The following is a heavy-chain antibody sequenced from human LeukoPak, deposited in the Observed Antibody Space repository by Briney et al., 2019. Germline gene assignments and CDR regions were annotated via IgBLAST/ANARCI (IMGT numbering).Heavy chain of an antibody. Sequence: PSETLSLTCTVSGGSISSSSYYWGWIRQPPGKGLEWIGSIYYSGSTYYNPSLKSRVTISVDTSKNQFSLKLSSVTAADTAVYYCARELRYCSGDSCYSGDYWGQGTLVTVSS. CDR3: ARELRYCSGDSCYSGDY. CDR2: IYYSGST. V-gene: IGHV4-39*07. D-gene: IGHD2-15*01. CDR1: GGSISSSSYY. J-gene: IGHJ4*02.